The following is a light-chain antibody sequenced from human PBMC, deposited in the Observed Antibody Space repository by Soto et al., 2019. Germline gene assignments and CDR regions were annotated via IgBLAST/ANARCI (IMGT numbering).Light chain of an antibody. V-gene: IGLV2-14*01. CDR2: DVS. J-gene: IGLJ1*01. CDR3: SSYTSSSTLSV. Sequence: QSALTQPASVSGSPGQSITISCTGTSSDVGGYNYVSWYQQHPGKAPKLMIYDVSNRPSGVSNRFSGSKSGNTASLTISGLQAEDEADYYCSSYTSSSTLSVFGTGPKVTV. CDR1: SSDVGGYNY.